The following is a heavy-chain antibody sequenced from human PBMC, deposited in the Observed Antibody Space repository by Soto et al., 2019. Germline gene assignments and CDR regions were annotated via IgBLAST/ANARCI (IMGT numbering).Heavy chain of an antibody. D-gene: IGHD1-1*01. J-gene: IGHJ4*02. Sequence: QVQLVQSGAEVKKPGASVKVSCKASGYTFRSYGISWVRQAPGQGLEWMGWISANNGNTHYAQRLQGRVTLTTDTSTSTADMEVRSLRSDDTAVYYCARKGTGAPVDYWGQGTLVTVSS. CDR3: ARKGTGAPVDY. CDR2: ISANNGNT. V-gene: IGHV1-18*01. CDR1: GYTFRSYG.